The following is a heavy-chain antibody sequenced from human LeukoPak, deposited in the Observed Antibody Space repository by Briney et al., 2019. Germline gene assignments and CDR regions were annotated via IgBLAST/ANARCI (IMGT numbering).Heavy chain of an antibody. CDR2: IYYSGST. V-gene: IGHV4-39*07. CDR3: ARAKIGYCSSTSCYVDYYYYYMDV. D-gene: IGHD2-2*03. CDR1: GGSISSSSYY. Sequence: PSETLSLTCTVSGGSISSSSYYWGWIRQPPGKGLEWIGSIYYSGSTYYNPSLKSRVTISVDTSKNQFSLKLSSVTAADTAVYYCARAKIGYCSSTSCYVDYYYYYMDVWGKGTTVTVSS. J-gene: IGHJ6*03.